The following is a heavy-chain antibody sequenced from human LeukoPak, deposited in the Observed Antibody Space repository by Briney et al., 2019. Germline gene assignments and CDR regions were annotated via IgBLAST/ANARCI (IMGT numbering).Heavy chain of an antibody. CDR2: IYYSGST. D-gene: IGHD6-19*01. CDR3: AREDIAVVHDAFDI. J-gene: IGHJ3*02. V-gene: IGHV4-61*08. Sequence: PSETLSLTCTVSGGSISSGGYYWSWIRQHPGKGLEWIGYIYYSGSTNYNPPLKSRVTISVDTSKNQFSLKLSSVTAADTAVYYCAREDIAVVHDAFDIWGQGTMVTVSS. CDR1: GGSISSGGYY.